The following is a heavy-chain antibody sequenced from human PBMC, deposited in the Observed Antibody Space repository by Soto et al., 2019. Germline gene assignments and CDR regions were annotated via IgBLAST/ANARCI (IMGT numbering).Heavy chain of an antibody. J-gene: IGHJ4*02. D-gene: IGHD6-13*01. CDR1: GGSISSSNW. Sequence: PSETLSLTCAVSGGSISSSNWWSWVRQPPGKGLEWIGEIYHSGSTNYNPSLKSRVTISVDKSKDQFSLKLSSVTAADTAVYYCARAAMGGSSWPFDYWGQGTLVTVS. CDR2: IYHSGST. V-gene: IGHV4-4*02. CDR3: ARAAMGGSSWPFDY.